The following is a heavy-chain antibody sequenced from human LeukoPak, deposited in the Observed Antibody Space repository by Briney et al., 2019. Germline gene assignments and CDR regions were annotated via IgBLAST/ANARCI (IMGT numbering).Heavy chain of an antibody. CDR3: AREGLYSGSPMADY. CDR1: GYTFTSYS. Sequence: ASVKVSCKASGYTFTSYSITWVRQAPGQGLEWMGWISAYNGNTNYAQKLQGRVTMTTDTSTSTAYMELRSLRSDDTAVYYCAREGLYSGSPMADYWGRGTLVTVSS. V-gene: IGHV1-18*01. CDR2: ISAYNGNT. J-gene: IGHJ4*02. D-gene: IGHD1-26*01.